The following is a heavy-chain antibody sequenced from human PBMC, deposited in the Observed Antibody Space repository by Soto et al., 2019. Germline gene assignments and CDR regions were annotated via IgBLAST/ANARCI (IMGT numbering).Heavy chain of an antibody. CDR1: GGSISSYY. CDR2: IYYSGST. V-gene: IGHV4-59*01. J-gene: IGHJ4*02. D-gene: IGHD6-13*01. Sequence: SETLSLTCTVSGGSISSYYWSWIRQPPGKGLEWIGYIYYSGSTNYNPSLKSRVTISVDTSKNQFSLKLSSVTAADTAVYYCARNIAAAGDYYFDYWGQGPLVTVSS. CDR3: ARNIAAAGDYYFDY.